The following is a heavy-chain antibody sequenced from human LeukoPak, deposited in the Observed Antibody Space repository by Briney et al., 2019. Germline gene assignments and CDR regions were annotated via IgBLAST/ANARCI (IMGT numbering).Heavy chain of an antibody. Sequence: PGGSLRLSCAASGFTFRSYAMSWVRQAPGKGLEWVSTITGSGATTYYADSVKGRLTISRDNSKNTVYLQMNNLRAEDTALYYCAKGHDTRTATLDYWGQGALVTVSS. CDR2: ITGSGATT. V-gene: IGHV3-23*01. D-gene: IGHD1-1*01. CDR1: GFTFRSYA. CDR3: AKGHDTRTATLDY. J-gene: IGHJ4*02.